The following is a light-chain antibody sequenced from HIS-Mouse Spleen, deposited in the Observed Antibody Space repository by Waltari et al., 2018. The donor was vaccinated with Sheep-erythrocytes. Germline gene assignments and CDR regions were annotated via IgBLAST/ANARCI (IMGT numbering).Light chain of an antibody. Sequence: QSALTQPRSVSVCPGQSGTIPCTGTSSDVGGYNYVSWYQQHPGKAPKLMIYDVSKRPQGVPDRFSVSMSGHPATPTISRLPTQYEADYYRCSYTASYNHVFATGTKVTVL. CDR1: SSDVGGYNY. J-gene: IGLJ1*01. V-gene: IGLV2-11*01. CDR2: DVS. CDR3: CSYTASYNHV.